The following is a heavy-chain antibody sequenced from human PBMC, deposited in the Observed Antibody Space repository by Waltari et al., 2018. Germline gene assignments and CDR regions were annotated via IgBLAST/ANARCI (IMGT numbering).Heavy chain of an antibody. Sequence: QVQLQESRPGLVQPSGTLSLTSAVSGGSISSNYWWSWVRQSPHKGLEWLGQIHHSGRIIYNPSLKGRVTISEDTSKSQFSLKVNAVTAADTAVYYCASDRGVGLYLDNWGQGTLVSVSS. V-gene: IGHV4-4*02. CDR3: ASDRGVGLYLDN. CDR2: IHHSGRI. J-gene: IGHJ4*02. D-gene: IGHD2-8*02. CDR1: GGSISSNYW.